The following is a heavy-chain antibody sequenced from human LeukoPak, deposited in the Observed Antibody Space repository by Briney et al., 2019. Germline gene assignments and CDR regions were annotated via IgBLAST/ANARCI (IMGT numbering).Heavy chain of an antibody. CDR1: GVSISSGGYS. CDR2: IYYSGST. CDR3: ARLLWFGELLGNWFDP. Sequence: SQTLSLTCAVSGVSISSGGYSWSWIRQPPGKGLEWIGYIYYSGSTYYNPSLKSRVTISVDTSKNQFSLKLSSVTAADTAVYYCARLLWFGELLGNWFDPWGQGTLVTVSS. V-gene: IGHV4-30-4*07. J-gene: IGHJ5*02. D-gene: IGHD3-10*01.